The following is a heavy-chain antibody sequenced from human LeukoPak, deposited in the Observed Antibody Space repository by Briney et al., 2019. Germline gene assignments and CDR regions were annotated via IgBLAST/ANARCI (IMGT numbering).Heavy chain of an antibody. CDR2: INHSGST. D-gene: IGHD6-19*01. J-gene: IGHJ6*03. CDR1: GGSLSGYY. V-gene: IGHV4-34*01. CDR3: ARIAVAGRIYYYYMDV. Sequence: PSETLSLTCAVYGGSLSGYYWSWIRQPPGKGLEWIGEINHSGSTNYNPSLKSRVTISVDTSKNQFSLKLSSVTAADTAVYYCARIAVAGRIYYYYMDVWGKGTTVTVSS.